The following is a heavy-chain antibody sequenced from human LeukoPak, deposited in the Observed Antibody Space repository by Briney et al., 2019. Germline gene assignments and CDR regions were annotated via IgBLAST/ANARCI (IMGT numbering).Heavy chain of an antibody. CDR1: GYTFTSYG. D-gene: IGHD2-15*01. Sequence: ASVKVSCKASGYTFTSYGISWVRQAPGQGLEWMGWISAYNGNTNYAQKLQGRVTMTTDTSTSTAYMELRSLRSDDTAVYYCARDGRYCSGGSCYFPDYYYGMDVWGQGTTVTVSS. CDR3: ARDGRYCSGGSCYFPDYYYGMDV. J-gene: IGHJ6*02. CDR2: ISAYNGNT. V-gene: IGHV1-18*01.